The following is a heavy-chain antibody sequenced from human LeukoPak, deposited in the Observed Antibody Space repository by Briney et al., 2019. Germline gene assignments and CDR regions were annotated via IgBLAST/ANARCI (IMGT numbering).Heavy chain of an antibody. CDR3: ARIGGITYFDY. CDR2: FYTSGSP. D-gene: IGHD3-16*01. CDR1: GGYIGSYF. Sequence: SETLSLTCGVPGGYIGSYFWSWIRQPAGKELEYIGRFYTSGSPNYNPSLKSRVTMSVDTSKNQFSLRLSSVSPADTAVYYCARIGGITYFDYWGQGILVTVPS. V-gene: IGHV4-4*07. J-gene: IGHJ4*02.